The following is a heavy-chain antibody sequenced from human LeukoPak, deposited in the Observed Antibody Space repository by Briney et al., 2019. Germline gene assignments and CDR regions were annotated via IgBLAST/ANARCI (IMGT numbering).Heavy chain of an antibody. Sequence: GGSLRLSCAASGFTFSSYWMHWVRQAPGKGLVWVSRIDSDGSRITYADSVKGRFTISRDNAKNTVYLQMNSLRAEDTAVYYCARGRSGSYGFFDYWSLGNLVTVSS. J-gene: IGHJ4*02. CDR3: ARGRSGSYGFFDY. D-gene: IGHD3-10*01. CDR1: GFTFSSYW. CDR2: IDSDGSRI. V-gene: IGHV3-74*03.